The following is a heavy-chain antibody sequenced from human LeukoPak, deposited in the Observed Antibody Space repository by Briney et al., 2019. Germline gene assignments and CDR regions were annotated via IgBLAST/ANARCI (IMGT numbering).Heavy chain of an antibody. J-gene: IGHJ5*02. CDR1: GYTFTTDY. CDR3: ARDPLLLWFGELMPHNWFDP. D-gene: IGHD3-10*01. Sequence: ASVKVSCKASGYTFTTDYIHWVRQAPGQGLEWMGWINPNSGGTNYAQKFQGRVTMTRDTSISTAYMELSRLRSDDTAVYYCARDPLLLWFGELMPHNWFDPWGQGTLVTVSS. V-gene: IGHV1-2*02. CDR2: INPNSGGT.